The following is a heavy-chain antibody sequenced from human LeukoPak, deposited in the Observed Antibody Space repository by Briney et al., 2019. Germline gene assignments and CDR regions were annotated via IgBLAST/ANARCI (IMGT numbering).Heavy chain of an antibody. CDR1: GYTFTSYD. V-gene: IGHV1-8*01. CDR3: ARDLVITGFDY. Sequence: ASVKVSCKASGYTFTSYDINWVRQATRRGLEWMGWMNPNSGNTGYAQKFQGRVTMTRNTSISTAYMELSSLRSEDTAVYYCARDLVITGFDYWSQGPLVTVSS. CDR2: MNPNSGNT. D-gene: IGHD3-22*01. J-gene: IGHJ4*02.